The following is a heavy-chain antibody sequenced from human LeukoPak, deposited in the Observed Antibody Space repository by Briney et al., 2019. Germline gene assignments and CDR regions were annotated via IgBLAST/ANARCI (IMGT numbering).Heavy chain of an antibody. Sequence: GGSLRLSCAASRFTFINYSMNWVRQAPGKGLEWVSFISSSSSYIYYADSVKGRFTISRDNAKNSLYLQMNSLRVEDTAVYYCARVPDNYDILTGYDTPLGWGQGTLVTVSS. CDR1: RFTFINYS. V-gene: IGHV3-21*06. CDR3: ARVPDNYDILTGYDTPLG. J-gene: IGHJ4*02. CDR2: ISSSSSYI. D-gene: IGHD3-9*01.